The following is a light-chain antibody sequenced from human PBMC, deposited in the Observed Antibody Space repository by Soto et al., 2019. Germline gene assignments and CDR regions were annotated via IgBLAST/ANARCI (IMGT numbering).Light chain of an antibody. Sequence: DIQMTQSPSTLSASVGDRVTITCRASQSFSTWLAWYQQKPGKAPKLLIYDASSLESGVPSRFSGSGSGTEFTLTISSLQPDDFATYYCQQYYSYPLPFGGGTTVEIK. V-gene: IGKV1-5*01. J-gene: IGKJ4*01. CDR2: DAS. CDR3: QQYYSYPLP. CDR1: QSFSTW.